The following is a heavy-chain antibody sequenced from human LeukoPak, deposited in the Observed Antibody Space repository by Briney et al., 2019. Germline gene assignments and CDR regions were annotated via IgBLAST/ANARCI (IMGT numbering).Heavy chain of an antibody. D-gene: IGHD4-17*01. V-gene: IGHV4-39*07. CDR1: GGSISSSSYY. Sequence: SETLSLTCTVSGGSISSSSYYWGWIRQPPGKGLEWIGSIYYSGSTYYNPSLKSRVTISVDTSKNQFSLKLSSVTAADTAVYYCARGYGDYSYYFDYWGQGTLVTVSS. J-gene: IGHJ4*02. CDR3: ARGYGDYSYYFDY. CDR2: IYYSGST.